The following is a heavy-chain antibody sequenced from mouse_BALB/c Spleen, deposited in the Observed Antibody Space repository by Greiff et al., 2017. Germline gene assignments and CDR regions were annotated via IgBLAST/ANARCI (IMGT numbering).Heavy chain of an antibody. V-gene: IGHV5-9-4*01. Sequence: EVQRVESGGGLVKPGGSLKLSCAASGFTFSSYAMSWVRQSPEKRLEWVAEISSGGSYTYYPDTVTGRFTISRDNAKNTLYLEMSSLRSEDTAMYYCARHGKWSMDYWGQGTSVTVSS. CDR3: ARHGKWSMDY. CDR2: ISSGGSYT. D-gene: IGHD2-1*01. CDR1: GFTFSSYA. J-gene: IGHJ4*01.